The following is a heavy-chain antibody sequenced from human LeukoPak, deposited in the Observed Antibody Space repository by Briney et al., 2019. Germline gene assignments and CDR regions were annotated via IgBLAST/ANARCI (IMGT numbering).Heavy chain of an antibody. Sequence: ASVKVSCKASGYTFTSYGISWVRQAPGQGLEWMGWISAYNGNTNYAQKLQGRVTMTTDTSTSTAYMELRSLRSDDTAVYYCARDQKVGATKVLDFDYWGQGTLVTVSS. CDR2: ISAYNGNT. CDR1: GYTFTSYG. J-gene: IGHJ4*02. CDR3: ARDQKVGATKVLDFDY. V-gene: IGHV1-18*01. D-gene: IGHD1-26*01.